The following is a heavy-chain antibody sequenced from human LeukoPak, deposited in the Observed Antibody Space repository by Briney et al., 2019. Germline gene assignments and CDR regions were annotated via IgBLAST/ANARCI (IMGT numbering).Heavy chain of an antibody. Sequence: GGSLRLSCAASGFTFSSYEMNWVRLAPRKGLEWVSYISSSGGGTHCADSVRGRFTVSRDNTKNSLYLQMNSLRAEDTAIYYCAREGSESATNWCDPWGQGTLVTVSS. CDR3: AREGSESATNWCDP. CDR1: GFTFSSYE. CDR2: ISSSGGGT. V-gene: IGHV3-48*03. D-gene: IGHD1-26*01. J-gene: IGHJ5*02.